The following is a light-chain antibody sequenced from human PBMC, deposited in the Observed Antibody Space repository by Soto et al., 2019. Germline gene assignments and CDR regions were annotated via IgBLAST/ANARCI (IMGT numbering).Light chain of an antibody. CDR2: KAS. J-gene: IGKJ1*01. CDR3: QHYNSYSEA. Sequence: IQITQSLSTVSGSLEDRVTITCRASRTISRWLGWYQQKPGKAPKLLIYKASTLKSGVPSRFSGSGSGTEFTLTISSLQPDDFATYYCQHYNSYSEAFGQGTKVDI. V-gene: IGKV1-5*03. CDR1: RTISRW.